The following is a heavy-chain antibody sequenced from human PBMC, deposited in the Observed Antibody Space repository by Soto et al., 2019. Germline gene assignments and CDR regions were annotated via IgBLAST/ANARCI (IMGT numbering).Heavy chain of an antibody. CDR1: GYTFTSYY. Sequence: QVQLVQSGAEVKKPGASVKVSCKASGYTFTSYYMHWVRQAPGQGLVWMGIINPSGGSPSYAQKFQGRVTMPRDTYTSTVYGELSSLRSEDTAVYYCAREQYYSASPKDYWGEGTLITVSA. D-gene: IGHD3-10*01. J-gene: IGHJ4*02. CDR3: AREQYYSASPKDY. V-gene: IGHV1-46*01. CDR2: INPSGGSP.